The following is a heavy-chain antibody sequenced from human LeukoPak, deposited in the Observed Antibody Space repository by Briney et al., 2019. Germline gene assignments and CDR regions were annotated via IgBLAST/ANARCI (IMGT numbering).Heavy chain of an antibody. V-gene: IGHV4-34*01. CDR3: ARGFSLKTSTIVGATGGGGFDY. CDR1: GGSSSGYY. D-gene: IGHD1-26*01. Sequence: SETLSLTCAVYGGSSSGYYWSWIRQPPGKGLEWIGEINHSGSTNYNPSLKSRVTISVDTSKNQFSLKLSSVTAADTAVYYCARGFSLKTSTIVGATGGGGFDYWGQGTLVTVSS. J-gene: IGHJ4*02. CDR2: INHSGST.